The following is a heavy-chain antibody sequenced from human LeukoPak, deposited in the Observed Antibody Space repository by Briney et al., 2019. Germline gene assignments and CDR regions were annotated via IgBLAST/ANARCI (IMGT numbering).Heavy chain of an antibody. V-gene: IGHV3-30-3*01. CDR1: GFTFSSYA. CDR3: AKGKRYSSSWYWFDP. Sequence: GGSLRLSCAASGFTFSSYAMHWVRQAPGKGLEWVAVISYDGSNKYYADSVKGRFTISRDNSKNTLYLQMNSLRAEDTAVYYCAKGKRYSSSWYWFDPWGQGTLVTVSS. CDR2: ISYDGSNK. J-gene: IGHJ5*02. D-gene: IGHD6-13*01.